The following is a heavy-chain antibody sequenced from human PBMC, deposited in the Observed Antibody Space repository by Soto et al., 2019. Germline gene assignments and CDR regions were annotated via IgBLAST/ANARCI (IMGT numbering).Heavy chain of an antibody. V-gene: IGHV1-69*13. J-gene: IGHJ1*01. CDR3: ARGFRDEVWV. D-gene: IGHD3-10*01. Sequence: SAVKVSCKASGGTFSSYAIRWVRQAPGQGLEWMGGIIPIFGTANYAQKFQGRVTITADESTSTAYMELSSLRSGDTAVYYCARGFRDEVWVCGQGTLVTVSA. CDR2: IIPIFGTA. CDR1: GGTFSSYA.